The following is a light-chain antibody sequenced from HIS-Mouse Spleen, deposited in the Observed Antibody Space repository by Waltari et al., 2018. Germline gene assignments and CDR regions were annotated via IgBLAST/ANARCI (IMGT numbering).Light chain of an antibody. V-gene: IGLV2-14*03. CDR1: SSDVGGYNY. CDR2: DVS. Sequence: QSALTQPASVSGSPGQSITIPCTGPSSDVGGYNYVPWYQQHPGKAPKLMIYDVSNRPSGVSNRFSGSKSGNTASLTISGLQAEDEADYYCSSYTSSSTEVFGGGTKLTVL. J-gene: IGLJ2*01. CDR3: SSYTSSSTEV.